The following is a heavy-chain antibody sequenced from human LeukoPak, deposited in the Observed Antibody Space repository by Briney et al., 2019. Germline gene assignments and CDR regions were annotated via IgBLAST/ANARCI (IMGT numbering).Heavy chain of an antibody. CDR1: GLTLNTYA. CDR2: TSPSGDRA. Sequence: RGSLRLSCVPSGLTLNTYAMSWVRQAPGKGLEWVSATSPSGDRAYYADSLRGRCTISGDNSRSTLNLHIDRLRVEDTAMYSCATELWGGRHLRAEFWGHGTLVTVSS. J-gene: IGHJ4*01. D-gene: IGHD1-14*01. CDR3: ATELWGGRHLRAEF. V-gene: IGHV3-23*01.